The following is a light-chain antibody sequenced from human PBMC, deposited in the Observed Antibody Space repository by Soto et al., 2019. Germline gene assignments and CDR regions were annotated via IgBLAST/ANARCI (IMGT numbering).Light chain of an antibody. CDR3: QQYGTSPQT. CDR2: AAY. V-gene: IGKV3-20*01. CDR1: QSASNNY. J-gene: IGKJ1*01. Sequence: EILMTQSPATLSVSPGERATLSCRASQSASNNYLAWYQQRPGQAPRLLIYAAYSRASGIPDRFRGSGSGTDFTLTISRLEPEDFAVYYCQQYGTSPQTFGQGTKVDIK.